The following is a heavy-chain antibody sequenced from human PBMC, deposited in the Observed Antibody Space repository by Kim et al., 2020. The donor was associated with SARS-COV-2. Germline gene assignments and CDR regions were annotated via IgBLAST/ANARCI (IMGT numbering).Heavy chain of an antibody. D-gene: IGHD6-13*01. CDR3: ARGGVHSSFDY. Sequence: TYYNPSLKSRVTISVDTSKNQFSLKLSSVTAADTAVYYCARGGVHSSFDYWGQGTLVTVSS. V-gene: IGHV4-31*02. CDR2: T. J-gene: IGHJ4*02.